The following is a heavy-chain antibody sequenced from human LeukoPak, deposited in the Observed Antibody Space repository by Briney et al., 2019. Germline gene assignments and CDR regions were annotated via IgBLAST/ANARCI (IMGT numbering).Heavy chain of an antibody. CDR3: ARDSSSFPNYFDF. V-gene: IGHV3-53*01. Sequence: PGGSLRLSCAASGFTVSSTYMSWVRQAPGQGLEWVSLLYSSGITCYAESVPGRFTISRDNSKNTLYLQMNSLRAEDTAIYYCARDSSSFPNYFDFWGQGTLVTVSS. CDR1: GFTVSSTY. CDR2: LYSSGIT. J-gene: IGHJ4*02. D-gene: IGHD3-3*02.